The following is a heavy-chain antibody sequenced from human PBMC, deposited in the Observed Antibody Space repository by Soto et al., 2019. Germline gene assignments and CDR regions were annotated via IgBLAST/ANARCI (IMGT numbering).Heavy chain of an antibody. D-gene: IGHD2-8*02. CDR3: VKEYCTGGTCFDAFDL. CDR2: ISDGGTTI. CDR1: GFIFSDYE. V-gene: IGHV3-48*03. Sequence: EAELVESGGGLVQPGGSLTLSCAASGFIFSDYEVDWVRQAPWRGPEWISYISDGGTTIYYAASVKGRFTISRDDAKKSLYLHMNNLRVDDTAIYFCVKEYCTGGTCFDAFDLWGQGTVVTVSS. J-gene: IGHJ3*01.